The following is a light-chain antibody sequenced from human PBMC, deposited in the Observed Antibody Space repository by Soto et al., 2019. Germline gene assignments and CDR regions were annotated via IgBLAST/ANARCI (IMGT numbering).Light chain of an antibody. CDR2: GNS. CDR1: SSNIGAGYD. CDR3: QSYDSSLSGSV. J-gene: IGLJ3*02. Sequence: QSVLTQPPSVYGAPGQSVTISCTGSSSNIGAGYDVHWYQQLPGTAPKLLIYGNSNRPSGVPDRLSGSKSGTSASLAITGLQAEDEADYYCQSYDSSLSGSVFGGGTKLTVL. V-gene: IGLV1-40*01.